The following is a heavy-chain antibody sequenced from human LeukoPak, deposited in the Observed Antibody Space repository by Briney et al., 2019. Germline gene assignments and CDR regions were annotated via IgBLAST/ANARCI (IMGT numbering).Heavy chain of an antibody. J-gene: IGHJ4*02. D-gene: IGHD3-22*01. CDR3: ARYSHYYDSSGPQGY. CDR1: GFTFSDYY. V-gene: IGHV3-11*06. Sequence: GGSLRLSCAASGFTFSDYYMSWIRQAPGKGLEWVSYISSSSSHTNYADSVKGRFTISRDNAKNSLYLQMNSLRAEDTAVYYCARYSHYYDSSGPQGYWGQGTLVTVSS. CDR2: ISSSSSHT.